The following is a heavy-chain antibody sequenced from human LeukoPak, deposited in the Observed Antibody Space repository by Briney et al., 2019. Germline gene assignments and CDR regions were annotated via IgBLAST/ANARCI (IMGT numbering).Heavy chain of an antibody. CDR3: TTENWYVFEN. V-gene: IGHV3-7*04. D-gene: IGHD1-1*01. CDR1: GFTFSSYW. J-gene: IGHJ4*02. CDR2: IKTDGSDE. Sequence: GGSLRLSCAASGFTFSSYWMNWVRQAPGKGLEWVANIKTDGSDEYYVDSVKGRFTVSRDNAKNSLYLQMNSLRVEDTAVFYCTTENWYVFENWGQGSLVTVSS.